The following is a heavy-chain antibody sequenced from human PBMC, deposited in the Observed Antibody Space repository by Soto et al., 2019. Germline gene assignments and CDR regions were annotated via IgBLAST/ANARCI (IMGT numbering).Heavy chain of an antibody. Sequence: SETLSLTCTVSGGSISSGGYYWSWIRQHPGKGLEWIGYIYYSGSTYYNPSLKGGVTISVDTSKNQFSLKLGSVTAADTAVYYCARDVGYYYDSSGYLEGMDVWGQGTTVTVSS. D-gene: IGHD3-22*01. CDR3: ARDVGYYYDSSGYLEGMDV. V-gene: IGHV4-31*03. J-gene: IGHJ6*02. CDR1: GGSISSGGYY. CDR2: IYYSGST.